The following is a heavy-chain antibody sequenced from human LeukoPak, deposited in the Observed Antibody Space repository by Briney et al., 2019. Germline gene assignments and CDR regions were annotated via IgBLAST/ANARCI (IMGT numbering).Heavy chain of an antibody. V-gene: IGHV4-34*01. CDR1: GGSFSGYY. CDR3: ARDYYDRNDAFDI. Sequence: KPSETLSLTCAVYGGSFSGYYWSWIRQPPGKGLEWIGEINHSGSTNYNPSLKSRVTISVDTSKNQFSLKLSSVTAADTAVYYCARDYYDRNDAFDIWGQGTMVTVSS. J-gene: IGHJ3*02. CDR2: INHSGST. D-gene: IGHD3-22*01.